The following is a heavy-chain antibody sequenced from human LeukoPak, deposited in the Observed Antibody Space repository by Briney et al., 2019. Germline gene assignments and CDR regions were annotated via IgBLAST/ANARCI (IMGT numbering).Heavy chain of an antibody. J-gene: IGHJ4*02. CDR1: GGSVTSTNW. Sequence: SETLSLTCGVYGGSVTSTNWWTWVRPPPGKGLEWIGEVHLDGRTNYNQSLKRRLIMSVDLPENHISLKLTSVTAADTAVYYCAREGGFYRPLDYSGQGTLVTVSS. CDR3: AREGGFYRPLDY. D-gene: IGHD3-3*01. V-gene: IGHV4-4*02. CDR2: VHLDGRT.